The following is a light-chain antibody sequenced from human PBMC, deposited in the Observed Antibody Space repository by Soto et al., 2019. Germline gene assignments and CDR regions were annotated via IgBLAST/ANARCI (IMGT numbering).Light chain of an antibody. CDR3: QSYGSSLGGGGGV. Sequence: QSVLTQPPSVSGAPGQRVTISCTGSSSNIGAGYDVHWYQQLPGTAPKLLIYGNSNRPSGVPDRFSGSKSGTSASLAITRLQAEDEADYYCQSYGSSLGGGGGVFGGGTKLTVL. CDR2: GNS. CDR1: SSNIGAGYD. V-gene: IGLV1-40*01. J-gene: IGLJ2*01.